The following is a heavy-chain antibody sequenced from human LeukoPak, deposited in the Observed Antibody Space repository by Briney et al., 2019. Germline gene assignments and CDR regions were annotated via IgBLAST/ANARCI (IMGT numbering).Heavy chain of an antibody. J-gene: IGHJ4*02. D-gene: IGHD3-22*01. CDR1: GYTFTSYY. Sequence: ASVKVSCKASGYTFTSYYMHWVRQAPGQGLEWKGIINPSGGSTSYAQKFQGRVTMTRDMSTSTVYMELSSLRSEDTAVYYCARDPYYYDSSGYYVPRYYFDYWGQGTLVTVSS. CDR2: INPSGGST. CDR3: ARDPYYYDSSGYYVPRYYFDY. V-gene: IGHV1-46*01.